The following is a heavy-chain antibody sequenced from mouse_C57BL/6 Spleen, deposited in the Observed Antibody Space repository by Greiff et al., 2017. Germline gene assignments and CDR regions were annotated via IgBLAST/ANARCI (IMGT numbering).Heavy chain of an antibody. CDR1: GYTFTSYW. V-gene: IGHV1-69*01. J-gene: IGHJ2*01. D-gene: IGHD2-12*01. CDR2: IDPPDSYT. Sequence: QVQLQQPGAELVMPGASVKLSCKASGYTFTSYWMHWVKQRPGQGLEWIGEIDPPDSYTNSNQKFNGKSTLTVDQSSSTAYMQLSSQTSEDSAVYYCVRGYYSYYFGDGGQGTTLTVSS. CDR3: VRGYYSYYFGD.